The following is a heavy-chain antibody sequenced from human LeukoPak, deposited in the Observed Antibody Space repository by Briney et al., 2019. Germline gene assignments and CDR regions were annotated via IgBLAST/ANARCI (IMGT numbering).Heavy chain of an antibody. J-gene: IGHJ5*02. D-gene: IGHD1-14*01. CDR3: HCRPGNQGS. CDR2: ISGSGGTT. Sequence: PGGSLRLSCTTSGITISSYAMSCVRNAPRKGLESTSAISGSGGTTYYADSVKGRSTISRDNSKNTLYLQMNSPTPEATAVYYRHCRPGNQGSWGQATLVTVPS. CDR1: GITISSYA. V-gene: IGHV3-23*01.